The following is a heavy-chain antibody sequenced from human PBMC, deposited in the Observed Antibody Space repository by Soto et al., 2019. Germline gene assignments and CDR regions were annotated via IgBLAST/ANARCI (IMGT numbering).Heavy chain of an antibody. Sequence: EVQLLEAGGGLVQPGGSLRLSCAVSGFRYSTYGVTWVRQAPGKGLEWVSGVSGGSGTTHYKDSVRGRFTVTGDNSKNTVYLEMNSLRLEDTAAYYCTRWNGYADYWGQGTLVTVSS. J-gene: IGHJ4*02. D-gene: IGHD1-1*01. CDR1: GFRYSTYG. CDR3: TRWNGYADY. CDR2: VSGGSGTT. V-gene: IGHV3-23*01.